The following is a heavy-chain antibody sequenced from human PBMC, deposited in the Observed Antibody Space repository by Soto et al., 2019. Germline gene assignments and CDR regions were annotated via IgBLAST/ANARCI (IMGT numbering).Heavy chain of an antibody. J-gene: IGHJ4*02. CDR2: IGLSNSDT. CDR3: VKGGAYCYNDCTRSY. Sequence: EVQLLESGGGLVQPGGSLRLSCADSGFSFKTYGMTWVRQAPGKGLEGVAHIGLSNSDTYYADSVKSRFTISRDNSKNMVYLQMNSLRDADTDVYYCVKGGAYCYNDCTRSYWGRGTLVTVSS. CDR1: GFSFKTYG. V-gene: IGHV3-23*01. D-gene: IGHD2-21*01.